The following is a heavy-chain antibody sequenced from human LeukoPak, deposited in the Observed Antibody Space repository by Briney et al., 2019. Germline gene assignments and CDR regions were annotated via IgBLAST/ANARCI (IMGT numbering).Heavy chain of an antibody. Sequence: SETLSLTCTVSGGSISSYYWSWIRQPPGKGLEWIGYIYYSGSTNYNPSLRSRVTVSVDTSKNQISLKLSSVTAADTAVYSCARQGCSGNTCFYAFDIWGQGTMVTVSS. D-gene: IGHD2-2*01. CDR3: ARQGCSGNTCFYAFDI. CDR2: IYYSGST. CDR1: GGSISSYY. J-gene: IGHJ3*02. V-gene: IGHV4-59*08.